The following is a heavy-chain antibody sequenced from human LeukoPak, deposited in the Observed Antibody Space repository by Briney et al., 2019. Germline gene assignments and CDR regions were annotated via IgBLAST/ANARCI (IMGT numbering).Heavy chain of an antibody. D-gene: IGHD2-21*02. CDR1: GFTFSSYG. Sequence: GGSLRLSCAASGFTFSSYGMHWVRQAPGKGLEWVAFIRYDGTNEYYADSVKGRFTISRDNAKNSLYLQMNSLRAEDTAVYYCARVGPRYCGGDCSRPPFDYWGQGTLVTVSS. V-gene: IGHV3-30*02. CDR3: ARVGPRYCGGDCSRPPFDY. CDR2: IRYDGTNE. J-gene: IGHJ4*02.